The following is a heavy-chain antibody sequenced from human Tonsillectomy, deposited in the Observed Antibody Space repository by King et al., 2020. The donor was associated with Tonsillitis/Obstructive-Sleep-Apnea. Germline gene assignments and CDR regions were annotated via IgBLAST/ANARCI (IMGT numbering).Heavy chain of an antibody. Sequence: TLKESGPALVKPTQTLTLTCTFSGFSLSTSGMCVSWIRQPPGKALEWLALIDWDDDKYYSTSLKTRLTISKDTSKNQVVLTMTNMDPVDTATYYCARPQSRNPTRGWGGYNGMDVWGQGTTVTVSS. J-gene: IGHJ6*02. CDR3: ARPQSRNPTRGWGGYNGMDV. V-gene: IGHV2-70*01. CDR2: IDWDDDK. CDR1: GFSLSTSGMC. D-gene: IGHD6-19*01.